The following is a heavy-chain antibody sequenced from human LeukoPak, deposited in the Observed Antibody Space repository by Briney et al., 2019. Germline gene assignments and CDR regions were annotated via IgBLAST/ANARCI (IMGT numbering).Heavy chain of an antibody. CDR3: ARSSYYYDSSGYPEYFQH. V-gene: IGHV1-69*05. Sequence: SVKVSCKASGGTFSSYAISWVRQAPGQGLEWMGWIISIFGTANYAQKFQGRVTITTEQSTSTAYMALSSLRSEDTAVYYCARSSYYYDSSGYPEYFQHWGQGTLVTVSS. D-gene: IGHD3-22*01. J-gene: IGHJ1*01. CDR2: IISIFGTA. CDR1: GGTFSSYA.